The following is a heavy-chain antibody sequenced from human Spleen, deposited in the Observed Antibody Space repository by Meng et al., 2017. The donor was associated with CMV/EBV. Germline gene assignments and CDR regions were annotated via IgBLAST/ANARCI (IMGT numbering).Heavy chain of an antibody. CDR2: INSDGSST. CDR1: GFTFSNYW. D-gene: IGHD2-2*01. V-gene: IGHV3-74*01. CDR3: AREDIVVVPAAYTNWFDP. Sequence: GESLKISCAASGFTFSNYWMHWVRQAPGKGLVWVSHINSDGSSTRYADSVKGRFTISRDNAKNTLFLQMNNLRAEDTAVYYCAREDIVVVPAAYTNWFDPWGQGTLVTVSS. J-gene: IGHJ5*02.